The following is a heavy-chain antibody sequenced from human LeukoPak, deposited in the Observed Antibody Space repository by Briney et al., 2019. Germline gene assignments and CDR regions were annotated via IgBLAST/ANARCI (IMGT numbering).Heavy chain of an antibody. CDR2: ISYDANIGSNK. CDR1: GFTFSRYA. V-gene: IGHV3-30-3*01. CDR3: ARDGGYDFWSGYYQDY. D-gene: IGHD3-3*01. Sequence: GGSLRLSCAPSGFTFSRYAMHWVRQAPGKGLEWVALISYDANIGSNKYYADSVKGRFTISRDNSKNTPYLQMNSLRAEDTAVYYCARDGGYDFWSGYYQDYWGQGTLVTVSS. J-gene: IGHJ4*02.